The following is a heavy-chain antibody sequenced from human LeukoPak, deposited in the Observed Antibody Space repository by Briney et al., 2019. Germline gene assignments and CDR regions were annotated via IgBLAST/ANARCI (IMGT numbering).Heavy chain of an antibody. CDR1: GFTFSSYG. CDR3: EREGRDKTGYPKDY. D-gene: IGHD3-9*01. Sequence: GGSLRLSCAASGFTFSSYGMHWVRQAPGKGLEWVAVISYDGSKKYYADSVKGRFTISRDNSKNTLYLQMNSLRAEDTAVYYCEREGRDKTGYPKDYWGQGTLVTVSS. V-gene: IGHV3-30*03. CDR2: ISYDGSKK. J-gene: IGHJ4*02.